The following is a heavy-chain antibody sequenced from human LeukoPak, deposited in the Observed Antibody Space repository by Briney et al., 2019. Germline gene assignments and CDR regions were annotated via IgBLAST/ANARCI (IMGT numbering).Heavy chain of an antibody. V-gene: IGHV1-69*04. CDR3: ARAATYSSSWPSGWFDP. D-gene: IGHD6-13*01. Sequence: GASVKVSCKASGGTFSSYAISWVRQAPGQGLEWMGRIIPILGIANYAQKFQGRVTITADKSTSTAYMELSSLRSEDTAVYYCARAATYSSSWPSGWFDPWGQGTLVTVSS. CDR2: IIPILGIA. CDR1: GGTFSSYA. J-gene: IGHJ5*02.